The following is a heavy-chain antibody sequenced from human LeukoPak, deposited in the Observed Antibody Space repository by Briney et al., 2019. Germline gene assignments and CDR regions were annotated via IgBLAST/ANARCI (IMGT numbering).Heavy chain of an antibody. Sequence: SETLSLTCAVYGGSFSGYYWSWIRQPPGKGLEWIGEINHSGSTNYNPSLKSRVTISVDTSKNQFSLKLSSVTAADTAVYYCARDAMVQHAFDIWGQGTMVTVSS. J-gene: IGHJ3*02. D-gene: IGHD2-2*01. CDR2: INHSGST. CDR1: GGSFSGYY. V-gene: IGHV4-34*01. CDR3: ARDAMVQHAFDI.